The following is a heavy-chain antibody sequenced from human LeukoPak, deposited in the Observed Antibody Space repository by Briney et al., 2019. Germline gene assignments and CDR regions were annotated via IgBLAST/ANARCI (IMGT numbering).Heavy chain of an antibody. J-gene: IGHJ3*02. CDR2: ISYRGST. CDR1: GGSISSYY. D-gene: IGHD3-22*01. Sequence: PSETLSLTCTVSGGSISSYYWSWIRQPPGKGLEWIGYISYRGSTNYNPSLKSRVTISVDTSRNQFSLKLSSVTSADTAVYYCATGEAYYYDTSGSYGAFDIWGQGTMVTVSS. CDR3: ATGEAYYYDTSGSYGAFDI. V-gene: IGHV4-59*01.